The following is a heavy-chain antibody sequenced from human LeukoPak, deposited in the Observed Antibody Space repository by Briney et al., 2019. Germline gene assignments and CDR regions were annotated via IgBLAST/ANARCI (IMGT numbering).Heavy chain of an antibody. J-gene: IGHJ4*02. D-gene: IGHD2-2*01. CDR3: ARERYCTTATCYVGVPFDY. CDR2: IKQDGSEN. Sequence: GGSLRLSCAASGFIISTYYMTWVRQAPGKGLEWVAGIKQDGSENYYVDSVKGRFTVSRDNSKNSLHLQMNSLRADDTAVYFCARERYCTTATCYVGVPFDYWGQGTLVTVSS. CDR1: GFIISTYY. V-gene: IGHV3-7*01.